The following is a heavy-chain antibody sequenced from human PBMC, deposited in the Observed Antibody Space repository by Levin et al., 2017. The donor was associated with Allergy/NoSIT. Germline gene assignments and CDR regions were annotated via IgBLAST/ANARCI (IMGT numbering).Heavy chain of an antibody. CDR3: ARDRAAAGMGNGMDV. D-gene: IGHD6-13*01. CDR1: GFIFSSYS. Sequence: GGSLRLSCAASGFIFSSYSMHWVRQAPGKGLEWVSSISSSGTYIYYTDSVKGRFTISRDNAKSSLYVQMNSLRAEDMAVYYCARDRAAAGMGNGMDVWGQGTTVTVSS. J-gene: IGHJ6*02. V-gene: IGHV3-21*01. CDR2: ISSSGTYI.